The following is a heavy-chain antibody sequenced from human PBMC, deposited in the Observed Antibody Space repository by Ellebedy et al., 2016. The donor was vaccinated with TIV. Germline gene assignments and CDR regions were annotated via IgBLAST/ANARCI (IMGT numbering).Heavy chain of an antibody. CDR1: GASISTSGYF. CDR3: ARGEDMLYFDS. V-gene: IGHV4-39*07. CDR2: VHYSGGT. J-gene: IGHJ4*02. Sequence: MPSETLSLTCTVPGASISTSGYFCAWIRQPPGEGLEWIGSVHYSGGTYYNPSLKSRLTISEDMSKNHFSLSLSSVTAADTAIYYCARGEDMLYFDSWGQGTLVTVSS. D-gene: IGHD3-10*02.